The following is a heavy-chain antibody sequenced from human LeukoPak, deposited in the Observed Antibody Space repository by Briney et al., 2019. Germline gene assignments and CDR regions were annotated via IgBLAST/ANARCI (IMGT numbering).Heavy chain of an antibody. J-gene: IGHJ4*02. Sequence: ASVKVSCKLSGNTLTEFSMHWVRQAPGKGLEWMGGFDPEDGKTIYAQKFQGRVTMTEDTSTDTAYMELSSLRSEDTAVYYCATAGDAIDSVMIWDFWGQGTLVAVSS. D-gene: IGHD3/OR15-3a*01. CDR2: FDPEDGKT. V-gene: IGHV1-24*01. CDR3: ATAGDAIDSVMIWDF. CDR1: GNTLTEFS.